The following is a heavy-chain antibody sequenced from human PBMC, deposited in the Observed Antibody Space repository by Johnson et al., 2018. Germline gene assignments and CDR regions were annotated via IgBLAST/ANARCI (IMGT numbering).Heavy chain of an antibody. D-gene: IGHD6-19*01. CDR1: GGSFSVYY. CDR3: GRDQAVAGPGEGEAFDI. V-gene: IGHV4-34*01. CDR2: INHSGST. J-gene: IGHJ3*02. Sequence: QVQLQQWGAGLLKPSETLSLTCAVYGGSFSVYYWSWIRQSPGKGLEWIGEINHSGSTNYNPSLKSRVTISVDTSKDQFSLKLSSVTAADTAVYYCGRDQAVAGPGEGEAFDIWGQGTMVTVSS.